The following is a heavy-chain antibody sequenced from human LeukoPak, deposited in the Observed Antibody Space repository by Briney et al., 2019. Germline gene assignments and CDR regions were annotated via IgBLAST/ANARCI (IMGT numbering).Heavy chain of an antibody. Sequence: ASVKVSCKASGYTFTSYGISWVRQAPGQGLEWMGWISAYNGNTNYAQELQGRVTMTTDTSTSTAYMELRSLRSEDTAVYYCARDRGYYDKFDYWGQGTLVTVSS. CDR3: ARDRGYYDKFDY. D-gene: IGHD3-22*01. CDR1: GYTFTSYG. CDR2: ISAYNGNT. V-gene: IGHV1-18*01. J-gene: IGHJ4*02.